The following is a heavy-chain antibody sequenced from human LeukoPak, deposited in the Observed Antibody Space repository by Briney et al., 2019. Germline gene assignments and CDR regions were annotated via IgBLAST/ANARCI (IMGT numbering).Heavy chain of an antibody. D-gene: IGHD5-18*01. J-gene: IGHJ4*02. Sequence: SVKVSCKASGGTFSSYAISWVRQAPGQGLEWMGGIVPIFGTANYAQKFQGRVTITADESTSTAYMELSGLRSEDTAVYYCARDRGWAGYTYGFYYWGQGTLVTVSS. CDR3: ARDRGWAGYTYGFYY. V-gene: IGHV1-69*01. CDR2: IVPIFGTA. CDR1: GGTFSSYA.